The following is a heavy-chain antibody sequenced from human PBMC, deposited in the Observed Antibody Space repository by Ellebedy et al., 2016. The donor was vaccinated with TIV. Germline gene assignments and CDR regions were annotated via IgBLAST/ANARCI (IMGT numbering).Heavy chain of an antibody. CDR3: ARESWERGAEQGVYYYYGMDV. CDR2: IYYSGST. J-gene: IGHJ6*02. Sequence: SETLSLXCTVSGGSISSYYWSWIRQPPGKGLEWIGYIYYSGSTNYNPSLKSRVTISVDTSKNQFSLKLSSVTAADTAVYYCARESWERGAEQGVYYYYGMDVWGQGTTVTVSS. CDR1: GGSISSYY. V-gene: IGHV4-59*08. D-gene: IGHD1-26*01.